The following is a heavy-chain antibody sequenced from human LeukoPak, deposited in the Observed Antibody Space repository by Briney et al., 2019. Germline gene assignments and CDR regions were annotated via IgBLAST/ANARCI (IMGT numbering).Heavy chain of an antibody. CDR3: ASGVLRFLEWLPLFDY. CDR2: IIPIFGTA. V-gene: IGHV1-69*13. Sequence: SVKVSCKASGYTFTSYAISWVRQAPGQGLEWMGGIIPIFGTANYAQKFQGRVTITADESTSTAYMELSSLRSEDTAVYYCASGVLRFLEWLPLFDYWGQGTLVTVSS. CDR1: GYTFTSYA. D-gene: IGHD3-3*01. J-gene: IGHJ4*02.